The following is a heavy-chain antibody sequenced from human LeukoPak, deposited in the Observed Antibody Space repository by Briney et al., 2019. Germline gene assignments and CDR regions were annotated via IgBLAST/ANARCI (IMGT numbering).Heavy chain of an antibody. V-gene: IGHV3-7*04. CDR3: ARGDKFSGDY. D-gene: IGHD2-15*01. Sequence: GGSLRLSCAASGFTFSSYSMNWVRQAPGKGLEWVANIHQDGNEKYYVDSVKGRFTISRDNAKNSLYLQMNSLRAEDTAVYYCARGDKFSGDYWGQGTLVTVSS. CDR1: GFTFSSYS. CDR2: IHQDGNEK. J-gene: IGHJ4*02.